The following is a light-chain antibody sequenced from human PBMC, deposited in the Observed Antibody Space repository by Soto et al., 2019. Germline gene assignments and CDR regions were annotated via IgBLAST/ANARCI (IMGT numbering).Light chain of an antibody. CDR1: QTISSN. J-gene: IGKJ3*01. CDR2: GAS. V-gene: IGKV3-15*01. Sequence: DIVMTQSPATLSVTPGERATLSCRASQTISSNLAWYQQKPGQTPRLLIYGASTRAAGIPARFSGSGSGTDFTITITSLQSEDFAVYYYQQYNNWPPFTFGPGTKVDIK. CDR3: QQYNNWPPFT.